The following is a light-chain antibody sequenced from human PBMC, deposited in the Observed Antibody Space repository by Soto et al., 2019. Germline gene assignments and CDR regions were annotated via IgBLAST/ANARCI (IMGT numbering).Light chain of an antibody. V-gene: IGKV1D-12*01. Sequence: DIQMTQSPSSVCASVGDRVTIRCQASQGISRSLAWYQQTKGKAPKILIYAASSLPSGVPSRFSGSGFGTDFTLPISRLQPEDSAIYYCQQADTFPITFGQGTRLEI. CDR1: QGISRS. CDR3: QQADTFPIT. J-gene: IGKJ5*01. CDR2: AAS.